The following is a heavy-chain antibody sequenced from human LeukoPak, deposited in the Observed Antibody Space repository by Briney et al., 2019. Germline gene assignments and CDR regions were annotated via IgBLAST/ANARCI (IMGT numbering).Heavy chain of an antibody. Sequence: GGSLRLSCAASGFTFSSHAMSWVRQAPGKGLEWVSAIGGNDGKTYYKDSVRGRFTISRDNSKNTLYLQMNSLRGEDTAIYYCAKVIRNYDMALDYWGQGTRVTVSS. CDR2: IGGNDGKT. CDR3: AKVIRNYDMALDY. D-gene: IGHD1-7*01. V-gene: IGHV3-23*01. CDR1: GFTFSSHA. J-gene: IGHJ4*02.